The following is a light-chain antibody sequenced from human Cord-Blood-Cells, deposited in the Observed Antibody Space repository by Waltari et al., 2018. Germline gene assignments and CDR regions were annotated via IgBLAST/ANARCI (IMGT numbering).Light chain of an antibody. CDR2: AES. J-gene: IGKJ3*01. CDR3: QQSYSTPFT. CDR1: QSISSY. V-gene: IGKV1-39*01. Sequence: DIQMTQYTSSLYAAVGDRVTITCRVSQSISSYLNCYQQKPGQAPKLLSYAESSLQSGVPSRFSVSGSGTDFTLTISSLQPEDFATYYCQQSYSTPFTFGPGTKVDIK.